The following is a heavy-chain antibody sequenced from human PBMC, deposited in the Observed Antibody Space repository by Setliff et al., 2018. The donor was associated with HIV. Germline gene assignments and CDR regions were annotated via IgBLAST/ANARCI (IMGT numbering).Heavy chain of an antibody. D-gene: IGHD3-10*01. CDR3: AREYDVLLWNGSQYGRGNLDS. Sequence: ASVKVSCKASGYTFTSYDVHWVRQAPGQGLEWMGIINPSVGSTSYAQKFQGRVTMTMDTSTITVYMELSSLRSEDTAVYYCAREYDVLLWNGSQYGRGNLDSWGQGTPVTVSS. CDR1: GYTFTSYD. V-gene: IGHV1-46*01. CDR2: INPSVGST. J-gene: IGHJ4*02.